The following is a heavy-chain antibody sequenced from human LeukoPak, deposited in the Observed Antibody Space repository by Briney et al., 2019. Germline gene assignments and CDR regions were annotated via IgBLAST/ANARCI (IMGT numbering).Heavy chain of an antibody. J-gene: IGHJ4*02. CDR3: ARGCPQGAGTTSPYFDY. V-gene: IGHV4-34*01. CDR1: GGSFSGYY. Sequence: SETLSLTCAVYGGSFSGYYWSWIRQPPGKGLEWIGEINHSGSTNYNPSLKSRVTISVDTSKNQFSLKLSSVTAADTAVYYCARGCPQGAGTTSPYFDYWGQGTLVTVSS. D-gene: IGHD1-7*01. CDR2: INHSGST.